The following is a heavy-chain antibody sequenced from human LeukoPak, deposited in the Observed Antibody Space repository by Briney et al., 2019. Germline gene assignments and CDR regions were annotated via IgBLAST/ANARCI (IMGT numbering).Heavy chain of an antibody. J-gene: IGHJ4*02. Sequence: ASVKVSCKASGYTFTGYYMHWVRQAPGQGLEWMGWFNTNSGGTNYAQKFQGRVNMSRDTSINTAYMELSRLRSDDTAVYYCARDQSGSYSLYYFDYWGQGTLVTVSS. CDR2: FNTNSGGT. V-gene: IGHV1-2*02. CDR3: ARDQSGSYSLYYFDY. CDR1: GYTFTGYY. D-gene: IGHD1-26*01.